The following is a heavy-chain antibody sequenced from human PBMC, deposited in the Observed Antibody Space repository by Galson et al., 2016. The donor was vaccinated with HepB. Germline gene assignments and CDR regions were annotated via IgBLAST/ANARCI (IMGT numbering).Heavy chain of an antibody. CDR1: GFTFSPYG. V-gene: IGHV3-48*02. Sequence: SLRLSCAASGFTFSPYGMNWVRQAPGKGLEWVSYISSGSGTTYYADSVKGRFTISRDNAKQSLYLQMNSLRDEDTSVYYCARGLSHGQASAWYFDLWGRGTLVTVSS. J-gene: IGHJ2*01. CDR3: ARGLSHGQASAWYFDL. CDR2: ISSGSGTT. D-gene: IGHD5-24*01.